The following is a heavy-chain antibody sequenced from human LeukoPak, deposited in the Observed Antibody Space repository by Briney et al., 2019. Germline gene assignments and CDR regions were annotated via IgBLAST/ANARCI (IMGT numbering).Heavy chain of an antibody. CDR2: ISAYNGNT. J-gene: IGHJ4*02. CDR1: GYTFSGYS. V-gene: IGHV1-18*01. Sequence: WASVKVSCKASGYTFSGYSISWVRQAPGQGLEWMVWISAYNGNTIYAQKVKGRVTMTTDTSTSTAYMELRSLKSDDTAVYYCARASYCSDGSCYSDYWGQGTLVTVSS. CDR3: ARASYCSDGSCYSDY. D-gene: IGHD2-15*01.